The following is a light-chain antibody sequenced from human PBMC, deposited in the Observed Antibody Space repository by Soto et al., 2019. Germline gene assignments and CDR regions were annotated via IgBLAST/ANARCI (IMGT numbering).Light chain of an antibody. Sequence: QSALTQPASVSGSPGQSITISCTGTSSDVGGYNYVSWYQQHPDKAPKLMIYEVSNRPSGVSNRFSGSKSGNTASLTISGLQAEDEADYYCISYTSSSTLGVFGTGTKVTVL. CDR1: SSDVGGYNY. J-gene: IGLJ1*01. V-gene: IGLV2-14*01. CDR2: EVS. CDR3: ISYTSSSTLGV.